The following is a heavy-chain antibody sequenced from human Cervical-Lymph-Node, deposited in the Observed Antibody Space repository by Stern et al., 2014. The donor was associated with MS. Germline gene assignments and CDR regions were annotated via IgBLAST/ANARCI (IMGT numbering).Heavy chain of an antibody. CDR2: ISDSSSTI. J-gene: IGHJ4*02. V-gene: IGHV3-48*02. CDR3: ARGRDGYNLH. D-gene: IGHD5-24*01. Sequence: VQLVESGGGLVQPGGSLRLSCAASGFTFSSYAMNWVRQAQGKGLEWVSCISDSSSTIYYADSVKGRFTISRDNAKDSLYLEMNSLRDEDTALYYCARGRDGYNLHWGQGTLVTVSS. CDR1: GFTFSSYA.